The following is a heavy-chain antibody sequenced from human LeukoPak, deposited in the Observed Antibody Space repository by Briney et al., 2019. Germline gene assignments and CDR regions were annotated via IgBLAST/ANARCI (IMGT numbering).Heavy chain of an antibody. D-gene: IGHD1-14*01. CDR3: ARVNTTADAFDI. CDR2: IYYSGST. V-gene: IGHV4-59*01. Sequence: ASETLSLTCTVSGGSISSYYWSWIRQPPGKGLEWIGYIYYSGSTNYNASLKSRVTISVDTSKNQFSLKLSSVTAADTAVYYCARVNTTADAFDIWGQGTMVTVSS. CDR1: GGSISSYY. J-gene: IGHJ3*02.